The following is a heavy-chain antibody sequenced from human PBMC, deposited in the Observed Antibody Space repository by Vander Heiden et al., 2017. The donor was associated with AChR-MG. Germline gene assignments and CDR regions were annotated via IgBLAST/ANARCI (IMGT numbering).Heavy chain of an antibody. D-gene: IGHD6-13*01. V-gene: IGHV1-69*01. J-gene: IGHJ6*02. CDR3: STETSYYYYGMDV. CDR2: IIPIFGTA. Sequence: QVQLVQSGPEVQKPGSSAPVSCKASGGTFSSYAISWVRQAPGQGLEWMGGIIPIFGTANYAQKFQGRVTITADESTSTAYMELSSLRSEDTAVYYCSTETSYYYYGMDVWGQGTTVTVSS. CDR1: GGTFSSYA.